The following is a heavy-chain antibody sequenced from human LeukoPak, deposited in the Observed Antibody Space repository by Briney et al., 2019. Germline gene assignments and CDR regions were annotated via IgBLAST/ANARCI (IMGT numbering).Heavy chain of an antibody. CDR3: AKDHGSGSQIG. Sequence: GGSLRLSCAASGFTFSSYAMTWVRQAPGKGLEWVSGIGASGAYYADAVKGRFTISRDNSKNTLYLQMNSLRAEDTAVYYCAKDHGSGSQIGWGQGTLVTVSS. J-gene: IGHJ4*02. CDR2: IGASGA. D-gene: IGHD1-26*01. CDR1: GFTFSSYA. V-gene: IGHV3-23*01.